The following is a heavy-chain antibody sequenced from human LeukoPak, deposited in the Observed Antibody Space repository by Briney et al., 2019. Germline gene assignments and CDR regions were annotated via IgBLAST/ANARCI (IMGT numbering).Heavy chain of an antibody. V-gene: IGHV3-33*01. CDR1: GFTFSSYG. CDR3: GLWSSGYYDY. Sequence: GGSLRLSCAASGFTFSSYGMHWVRQAPGKGLEWVAVIWYDGSNKYYADSVQGRFTVSRDNSKDTLYLQMSSLRAEDTAVYYCGLWSSGYYDYWGQGTLVTVSS. D-gene: IGHD3-22*01. J-gene: IGHJ4*02. CDR2: IWYDGSNK.